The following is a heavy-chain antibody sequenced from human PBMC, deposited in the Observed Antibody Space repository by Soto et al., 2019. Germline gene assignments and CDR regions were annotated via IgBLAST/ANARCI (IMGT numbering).Heavy chain of an antibody. CDR3: AHVLVVVANYGMDV. J-gene: IGHJ6*02. V-gene: IGHV2-5*02. CDR2: IYWDDDK. Sequence: QITVKESGPTLVKPTQTLTLTCTFSGFSLSTSGVGVGWIRQPPGKAMEWLALIYWDDDKRYSPSLTSRLTITKDTSKNQVVLTMTNMDPVDTATYYCAHVLVVVANYGMDVWGQGTTVTVSS. D-gene: IGHD2-15*01. CDR1: GFSLSTSGVG.